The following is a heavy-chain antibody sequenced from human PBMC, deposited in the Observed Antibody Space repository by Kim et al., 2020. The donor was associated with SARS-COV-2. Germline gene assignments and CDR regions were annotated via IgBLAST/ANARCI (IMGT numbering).Heavy chain of an antibody. CDR1: GFTVSRNY. CDR3: AGRVHVTDSGYGGFDY. CDR2: IYSGGRT. D-gene: IGHD5-12*01. V-gene: IGHV3-53*01. Sequence: GGSLRLSCAASGFTVSRNYMSWVRQAPGKGLEWVSVIYSGGRTYYADSVKGRFTISRDNSQNTLYLQMNSLRAEDTAVYYCAGRVHVTDSGYGGFDYWGQGTLVTVSS. J-gene: IGHJ4*02.